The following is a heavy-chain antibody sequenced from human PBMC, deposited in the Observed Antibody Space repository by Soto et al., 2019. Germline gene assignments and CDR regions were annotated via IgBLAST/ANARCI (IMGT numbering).Heavy chain of an antibody. J-gene: IGHJ4*02. CDR2: VSYDGNNK. V-gene: IGHV3-30-3*01. Sequence: PGGSLRLSCAASGFTFSSYAMHWVRQAPGKGLEWVAVVSYDGNNKYYADSVKGRFTISRDNFKNTLYLEMNSLRGEDTAVYYCARDSWGNDYWGQGTLVTVSS. CDR1: GFTFSSYA. D-gene: IGHD7-27*01. CDR3: ARDSWGNDY.